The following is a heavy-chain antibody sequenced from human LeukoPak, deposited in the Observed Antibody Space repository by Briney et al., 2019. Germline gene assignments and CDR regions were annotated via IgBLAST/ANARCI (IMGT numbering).Heavy chain of an antibody. V-gene: IGHV1-69*04. CDR2: IIPILGIA. J-gene: IGHJ5*02. D-gene: IGHD4-17*01. CDR3: ASSLERSVTNLYRFDP. Sequence: SVKLSCKASGGTFSSYAISWVRQAPGQGLEWMGRIIPILGIANYAQKFQGRVTITADKSTSTAYMELSSLRSEDTAVYYCASSLERSVTNLYRFDPWGQGTLVTVSS. CDR1: GGTFSSYA.